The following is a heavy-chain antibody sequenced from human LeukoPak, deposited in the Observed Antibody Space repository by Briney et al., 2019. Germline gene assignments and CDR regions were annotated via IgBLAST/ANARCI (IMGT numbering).Heavy chain of an antibody. Sequence: SVKVSCKASGGTISSLPVSWVRQAPGQGLEWMGGILPVFGTPKYAQKFQGRVTITADESTITSSMELSSLRSEDTAVYYCARVAQYDSSWYGVRTTHWYFDLWGRGTLVTVSS. V-gene: IGHV1-69*01. CDR3: ARVAQYDSSWYGVRTTHWYFDL. J-gene: IGHJ2*01. CDR1: GGTISSLP. D-gene: IGHD6-13*01. CDR2: ILPVFGTP.